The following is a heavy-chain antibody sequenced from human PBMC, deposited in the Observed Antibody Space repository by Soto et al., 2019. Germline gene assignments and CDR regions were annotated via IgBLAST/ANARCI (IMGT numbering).Heavy chain of an antibody. CDR2: ISYDENNK. Sequence: QVQLVESGGGVVQPGRSLRLSCAASGFTFSSCGMHWVRQAPGKGLEWVAFISYDENNKYYPDSVKGRFTISRDNSKNTLYLQMNSLSPEDTAVYHCAKDGPPDYGESLYFDYWGQGTLVTVSS. CDR1: GFTFSSCG. CDR3: AKDGPPDYGESLYFDY. D-gene: IGHD4-17*01. J-gene: IGHJ4*02. V-gene: IGHV3-30*18.